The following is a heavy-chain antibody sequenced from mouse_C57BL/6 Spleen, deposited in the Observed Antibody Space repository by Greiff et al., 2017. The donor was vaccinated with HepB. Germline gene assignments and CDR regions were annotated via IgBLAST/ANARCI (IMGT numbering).Heavy chain of an antibody. D-gene: IGHD1-1*01. V-gene: IGHV5-17*01. Sequence: EVQLVESGGGLVKPGGSLKLSCAASGFTFSDYGMHWVRQAPEKGLEWVAYISSGSSTIYYADTVKGRFTISRDNAKNTLFLQMTSLRSEDTAMYYCATLYYGSSFPFDYWGQGTTLTVSS. J-gene: IGHJ2*01. CDR1: GFTFSDYG. CDR2: ISSGSSTI. CDR3: ATLYYGSSFPFDY.